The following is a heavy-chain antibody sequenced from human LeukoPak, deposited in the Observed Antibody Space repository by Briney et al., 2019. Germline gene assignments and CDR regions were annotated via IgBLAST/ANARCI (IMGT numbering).Heavy chain of an antibody. CDR1: GFTFSSYG. Sequence: PGGSLRLSCAASGFTFSSYGMHWVRQAPGKGLEWVAFIRYDGSNKYYADSVKGRFTISRDNSKNTLYLQMNSLRPEDTAVYYCAKEGHSSGYYYSYYFDYWGQGTLVTVSS. D-gene: IGHD3-22*01. J-gene: IGHJ4*02. CDR2: IRYDGSNK. V-gene: IGHV3-30*02. CDR3: AKEGHSSGYYYSYYFDY.